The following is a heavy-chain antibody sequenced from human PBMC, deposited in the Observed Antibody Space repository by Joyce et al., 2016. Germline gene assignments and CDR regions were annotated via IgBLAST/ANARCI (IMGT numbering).Heavy chain of an antibody. J-gene: IGHJ6*02. D-gene: IGHD2/OR15-2a*01. V-gene: IGHV3-23*04. CDR2: ISGSGGST. CDR1: ELTFSSYA. Sequence: EVQLVESGGGLVKPGGSLRLSCAASELTFSSYAMTWVRQAPGKGREWVSAISGSGGSTNYADSVKGRFTISRDNSKNTLYLQMNSLRAEDTAIYYCAKLLYAQYYYGMDVWGQGTTVTVSS. CDR3: AKLLYAQYYYGMDV.